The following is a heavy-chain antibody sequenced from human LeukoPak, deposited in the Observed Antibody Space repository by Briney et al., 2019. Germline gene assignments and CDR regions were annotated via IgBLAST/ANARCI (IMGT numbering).Heavy chain of an antibody. D-gene: IGHD6-13*01. CDR2: IYHSGST. CDR1: GDSISSYY. V-gene: IGHV4-59*01. Sequence: SETQSLTCTVSGDSISSYYWSWIRQPPGKGLEWIGYIYHSGSTNYNPSLKSRVTISADTSKDQFSLKLASVTAADTAVYYCATGYSSTWYYFDYWGQRTLVTVSS. J-gene: IGHJ4*02. CDR3: ATGYSSTWYYFDY.